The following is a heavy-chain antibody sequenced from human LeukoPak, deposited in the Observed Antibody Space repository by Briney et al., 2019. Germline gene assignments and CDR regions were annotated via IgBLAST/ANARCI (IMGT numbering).Heavy chain of an antibody. J-gene: IGHJ4*02. D-gene: IGHD3-22*01. V-gene: IGHV1-2*02. CDR1: GYTFTGYY. CDR2: INPNSCGT. CDR3: ARESDYYDSSGYYY. Sequence: ASVKVSCKASGYTFTGYYMHWVRQAPGQGLVWRGWINPNSCGTNYSQKFQGRVTMTRDTYISTDYMELSRLRSDDTAVYYCARESDYYDSSGYYYWGQGTLVTVSS.